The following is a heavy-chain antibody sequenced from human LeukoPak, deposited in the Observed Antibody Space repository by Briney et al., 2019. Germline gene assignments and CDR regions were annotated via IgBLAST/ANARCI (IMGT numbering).Heavy chain of an antibody. CDR3: ASLNNDYLFDFEN. Sequence: PSETLSLTCSVSGGPISSTYYYWGWIRQPPGKGLEWIGSIYFSGNTYYNPSLKSRVTISVDTSENHFSLRRSSVTAADTAVYYCASLNNDYLFDFENWGQGTLVTVSS. J-gene: IGHJ4*02. V-gene: IGHV4-39*07. D-gene: IGHD4-11*01. CDR2: IYFSGNT. CDR1: GGPISSTYYY.